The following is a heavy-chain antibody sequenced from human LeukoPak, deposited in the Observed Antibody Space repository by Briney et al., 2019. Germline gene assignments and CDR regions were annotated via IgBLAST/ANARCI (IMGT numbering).Heavy chain of an antibody. CDR2: IYYSGST. J-gene: IGHJ4*02. D-gene: IGHD3-10*01. CDR1: GGSISSSSYY. Sequence: SETLSLTCTVSGGSISSSSYYWGWIRQPPGKGLEWIGSIYYSGSTYYNPSLKSRVTISVDTSKNQFSLKLSSVTAADTAVCYCARVAVRGVLPFEDWGQGTLVTVSS. CDR3: ARVAVRGVLPFED. V-gene: IGHV4-39*07.